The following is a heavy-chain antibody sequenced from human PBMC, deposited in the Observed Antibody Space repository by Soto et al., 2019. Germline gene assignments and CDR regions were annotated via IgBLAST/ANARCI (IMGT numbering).Heavy chain of an antibody. V-gene: IGHV4-59*01. D-gene: IGHD3-22*01. CDR3: ARGAVAYYDSSGYYHNNYFDY. J-gene: IGHJ4*02. Sequence: QVQLQESGPGLVKPSETLSLTCTVSGGSISSYYWSWIRQPPGKGLEWIGYIYYSGRTNYNPSLKSRVTISVDTSKNQFSLKLSSVTAADTAVYYCARGAVAYYDSSGYYHNNYFDYWGQGTLVTVSS. CDR1: GGSISSYY. CDR2: IYYSGRT.